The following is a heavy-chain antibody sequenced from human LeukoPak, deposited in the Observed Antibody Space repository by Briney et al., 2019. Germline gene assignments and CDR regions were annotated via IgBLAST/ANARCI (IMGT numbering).Heavy chain of an antibody. CDR3: ARPSKEITMVRGGELYFDY. V-gene: IGHV1-69*13. Sequence: SVKVSCKASGGTFSSYAISWVRQAPGQGLEWMGGIIPIFGTANYAQKFQGRVTITADESTSTAYMELSSLRSEDTAVYYCARPSKEITMVRGGELYFDYWGQGTLVTVSS. J-gene: IGHJ4*02. CDR1: GGTFSSYA. CDR2: IIPIFGTA. D-gene: IGHD3-10*01.